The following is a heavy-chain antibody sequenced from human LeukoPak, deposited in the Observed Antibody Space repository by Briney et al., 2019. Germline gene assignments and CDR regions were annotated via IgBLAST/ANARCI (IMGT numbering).Heavy chain of an antibody. D-gene: IGHD5-18*01. V-gene: IGHV3-21*04. CDR2: ISSSSSYI. CDR1: GFTFSSYS. J-gene: IGHJ4*02. Sequence: GGSLGLSCAASGFTFSSYSMNWVRQAPGKGLEWVSSISSSSSYIYYADSVKGRFTISRDNSKNTLYLQMNSLRAEDTAVYYCAKELGYSYGYLGFDYWGQGTLVTVSS. CDR3: AKELGYSYGYLGFDY.